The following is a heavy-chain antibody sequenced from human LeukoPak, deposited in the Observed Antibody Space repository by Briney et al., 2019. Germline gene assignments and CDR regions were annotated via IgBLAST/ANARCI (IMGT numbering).Heavy chain of an antibody. V-gene: IGHV4-34*01. CDR1: GGSFSGYY. D-gene: IGHD6-6*01. CDR3: ARGLWYNSSPIDD. J-gene: IGHJ4*01. Sequence: PSGTLSLTCAVYGGSFSGYYWSWIRQPPGKGLEWIGEINHSGSTNYNPSLKSRVTISVDTSKNQFSLKLSSVTAADTAVYYCARGLWYNSSPIDDWGQGTLVTVSS. CDR2: INHSGST.